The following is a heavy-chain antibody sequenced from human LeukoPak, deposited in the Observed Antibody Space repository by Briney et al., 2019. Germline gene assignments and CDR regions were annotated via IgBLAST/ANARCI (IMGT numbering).Heavy chain of an antibody. CDR1: GFTFSSSW. D-gene: IGHD3-22*01. Sequence: PGGSLRLSCVASGFTFSSSWMSWVRRAPGKGLEWVANIKQDGTEEYYADSVKGRFTISRDSPKNTLYLQMNSLRAEDTAVYYCAGAAYDNSGYLTLWGQGTLVTVSS. J-gene: IGHJ4*02. V-gene: IGHV3-7*01. CDR3: AGAAYDNSGYLTL. CDR2: IKQDGTEE.